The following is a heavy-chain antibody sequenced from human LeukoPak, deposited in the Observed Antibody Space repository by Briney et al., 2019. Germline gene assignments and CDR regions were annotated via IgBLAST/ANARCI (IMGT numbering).Heavy chain of an antibody. V-gene: IGHV3-21*01. Sequence: GGSLRLSCSASGFTFSSYAMSWVRQAPGKGLEWVSAISSSSSYIYYADSVKGRFTISRDNAKNSLYPQMNSLRAEDTAVYYCARASPLDYWGQGTLVTVSS. CDR2: ISSSSSYI. CDR1: GFTFSSYA. CDR3: ARASPLDY. J-gene: IGHJ4*02.